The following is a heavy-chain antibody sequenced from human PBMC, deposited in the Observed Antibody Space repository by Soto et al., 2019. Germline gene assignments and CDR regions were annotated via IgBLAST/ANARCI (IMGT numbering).Heavy chain of an antibody. CDR1: GDAFQSYA. Sequence: QVLLLQSGSEVKKPGSSVKVSCKASGDAFQSYAIHWVRQAPGQGLEYMGRIIPSYDRTKYAQKFQGRLTVTADMYTSTVYMELSSLRSEDTDVYYCARDPTNDYGDDTFDYWGQGTKVIVSS. CDR3: ARDPTNDYGDDTFDY. D-gene: IGHD4-17*01. J-gene: IGHJ4*02. CDR2: IIPSYDRT. V-gene: IGHV1-69*06.